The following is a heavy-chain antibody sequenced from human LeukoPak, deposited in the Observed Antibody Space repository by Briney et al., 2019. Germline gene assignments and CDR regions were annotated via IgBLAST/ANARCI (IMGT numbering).Heavy chain of an antibody. V-gene: IGHV4-34*01. J-gene: IGHJ5*02. D-gene: IGHD6-19*01. CDR1: GGSFSGYY. CDR3: ARGTRYSSGWYGRNWFDP. Sequence: SETLSLTCAVYGGSFSGYYWSWIRQPPGKGLEWIGEINHSGSTNYNPSLKSRVTISVDTSKNQFSLKLSSVTAADTAVYYCARGTRYSSGWYGRNWFDPWGQGTLVTVSS. CDR2: INHSGST.